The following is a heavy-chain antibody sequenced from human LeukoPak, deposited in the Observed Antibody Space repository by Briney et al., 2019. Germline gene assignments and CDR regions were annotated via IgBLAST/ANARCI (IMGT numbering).Heavy chain of an antibody. V-gene: IGHV3-66*01. Sequence: GGSLRLSCAASGFTVSSNYMSWVRQASGKGLEWVSVVYSGGSTHYADSVKGRFTISRDNSKNTLYLHMNSLRAEDTAVYYCATADSGSYYSGFDYWGQGTLVTVSS. CDR2: VYSGGST. D-gene: IGHD1-26*01. CDR1: GFTVSSNY. J-gene: IGHJ4*02. CDR3: ATADSGSYYSGFDY.